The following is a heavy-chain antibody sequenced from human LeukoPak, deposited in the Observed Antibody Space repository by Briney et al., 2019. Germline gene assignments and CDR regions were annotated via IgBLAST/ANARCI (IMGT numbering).Heavy chain of an antibody. V-gene: IGHV1-2*02. CDR2: STLTVVA. D-gene: IGHD2-15*01. Sequence: ASVKVSCKASGYTFTGYYMHWVRQALDKGLSGWDGSTLTVVAQTMQGRVTMTRDTSISTAYMELSRLRSDDTAVYYCARGWDIVVVVAATLPPDYWGQGTLVTVSS. CDR3: ARGWDIVVVVAATLPPDY. J-gene: IGHJ4*02. CDR1: GYTFTGYY.